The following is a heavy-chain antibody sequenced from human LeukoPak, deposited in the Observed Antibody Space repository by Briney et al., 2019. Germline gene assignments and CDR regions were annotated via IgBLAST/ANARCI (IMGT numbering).Heavy chain of an antibody. CDR2: IKQDGSEK. Sequence: GGSLRLSCAASGFTVSSNYMSWVRQAPGKGLEWVANIKQDGSEKYYVDSVKGRFTISRDNAKNSLYLQMNSLRAEDTAVYYCARIGYCSGGSCYFNDYWGQGTLVTVSS. CDR3: ARIGYCSGGSCYFNDY. V-gene: IGHV3-7*01. J-gene: IGHJ4*02. CDR1: GFTVSSNY. D-gene: IGHD2-15*01.